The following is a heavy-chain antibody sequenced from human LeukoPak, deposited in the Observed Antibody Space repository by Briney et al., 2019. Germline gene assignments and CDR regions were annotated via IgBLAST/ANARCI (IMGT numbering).Heavy chain of an antibody. Sequence: GGSLRLSCAASGFTVSSNYMSWVRQAPGKGLEWVSVIYSGGSTYYADSVKGRFTISRDNSKNTLYLQMNSLRAEDTAVYYCARHNTYYYGSESYYLNWFDPWGQGTLVTVSS. D-gene: IGHD3-10*01. V-gene: IGHV3-53*01. CDR3: ARHNTYYYGSESYYLNWFDP. CDR2: IYSGGST. J-gene: IGHJ5*02. CDR1: GFTVSSNY.